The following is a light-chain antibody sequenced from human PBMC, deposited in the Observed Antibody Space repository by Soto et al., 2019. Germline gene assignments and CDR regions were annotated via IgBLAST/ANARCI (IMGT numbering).Light chain of an antibody. CDR2: LAS. V-gene: IGKV3-20*01. J-gene: IGKJ1*01. Sequence: EIVLTQSPATLSSFPGDRVTLSCRASQAVNTRLAWYQHKPGQAPRLLIYLASNRATGVPDRFSASGSGTDFTLTISRLEPEDFAVYYCQQYAKAPLTFGQGTKVDIK. CDR1: QAVNTR. CDR3: QQYAKAPLT.